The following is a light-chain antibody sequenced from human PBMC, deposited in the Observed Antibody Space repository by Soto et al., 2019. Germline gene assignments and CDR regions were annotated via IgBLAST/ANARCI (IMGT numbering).Light chain of an antibody. V-gene: IGLV1-44*01. CDR1: SSNIGSNT. Sequence: QSALTQPPSASGTPGQRVTISCSGSSSNIGSNTVNWYQQLPGTAPKLLIYSNNQRPSGVPDRFSGSKSGTSASLAISGLQSEDEADYYCAPWDDSLNVLFGGGTKLTVL. CDR3: APWDDSLNVL. J-gene: IGLJ3*02. CDR2: SNN.